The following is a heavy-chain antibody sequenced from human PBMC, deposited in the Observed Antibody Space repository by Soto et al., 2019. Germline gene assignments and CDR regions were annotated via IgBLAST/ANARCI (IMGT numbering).Heavy chain of an antibody. J-gene: IGHJ6*02. V-gene: IGHV4-31*03. CDR1: GGSISSGGYY. CDR3: ARESGYSYGIHLNYYYGMDV. Sequence: QVQLQESGPGLVKPSQTLSLTCTVSGGSISSGGYYWSWIRQHPGKGLEWMGYIYYSGSTYYNPSLKSRVTISVDTSKNQFSLKLSSVTAADTAVYYCARESGYSYGIHLNYYYGMDVWGQGTTVTVSS. CDR2: IYYSGST. D-gene: IGHD5-18*01.